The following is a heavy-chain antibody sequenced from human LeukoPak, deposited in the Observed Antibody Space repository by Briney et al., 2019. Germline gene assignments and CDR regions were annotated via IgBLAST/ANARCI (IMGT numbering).Heavy chain of an antibody. CDR2: ISYDGSNK. J-gene: IGHJ6*02. CDR3: AGGNYYDSSGYYFDYYCYGMDV. CDR1: GFTFSSYA. Sequence: PGRSLRLSCAASGFTFSSYAMHWVRQAPGKGLEWVAVISYDGSNKYYADSVKGRFTISRDNSKNTLYLQMNSLRAEDTAVSYCAGGNYYDSSGYYFDYYCYGMDVWGQGTTVTVSS. D-gene: IGHD3-22*01. V-gene: IGHV3-30-3*01.